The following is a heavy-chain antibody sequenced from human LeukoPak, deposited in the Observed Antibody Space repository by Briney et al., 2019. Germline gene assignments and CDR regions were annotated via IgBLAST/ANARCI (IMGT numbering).Heavy chain of an antibody. CDR1: GGSISSYY. CDR3: ARAGYSGYGIFDY. Sequence: PSGTLSLTCTVSGGSISSYYWSWIRQPPGKGLEWIGYIYYSGSTNYNPSLKSRVTISVDTSKNQFSLKLSSVTAADTAVYYCARAGYSGYGIFDYWGQGTLVTVSS. J-gene: IGHJ4*02. V-gene: IGHV4-59*01. D-gene: IGHD5-12*01. CDR2: IYYSGST.